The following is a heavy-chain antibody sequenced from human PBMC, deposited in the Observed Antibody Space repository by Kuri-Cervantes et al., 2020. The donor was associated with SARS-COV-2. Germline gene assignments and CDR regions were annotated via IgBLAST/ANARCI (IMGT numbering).Heavy chain of an antibody. J-gene: IGHJ3*02. V-gene: IGHV4-39*01. D-gene: IGHD6-13*01. Sequence: SETLSLTCTVSGGSISSSSYYWGWIRQPPGKGLEWIGSIYYSGSTYYNPSLKSRVTISVDTSKNQFSLKLSSVTAADTAVYYCARNGAAVSAFDIWGQGTMVTVSS. CDR1: GGSISSSSYY. CDR3: ARNGAAVSAFDI. CDR2: IYYSGST.